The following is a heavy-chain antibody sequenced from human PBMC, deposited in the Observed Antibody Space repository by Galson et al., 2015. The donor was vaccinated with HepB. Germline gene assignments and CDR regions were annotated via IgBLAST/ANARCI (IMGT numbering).Heavy chain of an antibody. D-gene: IGHD3-22*01. CDR1: GFTFSSYG. Sequence: SLRLSCAASGFTFSSYGMHWVRQAPGKGLEWVAVIWYDGSNKYYADSVKGRFTISRDNSKNTLYLQMNSLRAEDTAVYYCARVRDSSGSRGAFDIWGQGAMVTVSS. V-gene: IGHV3-33*01. CDR2: IWYDGSNK. CDR3: ARVRDSSGSRGAFDI. J-gene: IGHJ3*02.